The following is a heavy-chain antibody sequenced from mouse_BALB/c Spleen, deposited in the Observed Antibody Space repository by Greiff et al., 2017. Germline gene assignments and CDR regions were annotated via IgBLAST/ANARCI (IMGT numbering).Heavy chain of an antibody. J-gene: IGHJ2*01. CDR1: GFSLTSYG. Sequence: QVQLKESGPGLVQPSQSLSITCTVSGFSLTSYGVHWVRQSPGKGLEWLGVIWSGGSTDYNAAFISRLSISKDNSKSQVFFKMNSLQANDTAIYYCARGGTMITAYYFDYWGQGTTLTVSS. CDR3: ARGGTMITAYYFDY. V-gene: IGHV2-2*02. CDR2: IWSGGST. D-gene: IGHD2-4*01.